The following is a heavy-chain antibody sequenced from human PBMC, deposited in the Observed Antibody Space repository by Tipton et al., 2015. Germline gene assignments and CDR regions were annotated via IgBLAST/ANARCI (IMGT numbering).Heavy chain of an antibody. Sequence: QSGAEVKKPGSSVKVSCKAYGDTFSSFAINWVRQAPGQGLEWMGVSIPILGTATYAQKFQGRLTLTADDSTKTVYMELSSLTSEDTAVYYCAREMSTVMDHWGQGTLVTVSS. V-gene: IGHV1-69*01. CDR3: AREMSTVMDH. D-gene: IGHD5/OR15-5a*01. J-gene: IGHJ4*02. CDR2: SIPILGTA. CDR1: GDTFSSFA.